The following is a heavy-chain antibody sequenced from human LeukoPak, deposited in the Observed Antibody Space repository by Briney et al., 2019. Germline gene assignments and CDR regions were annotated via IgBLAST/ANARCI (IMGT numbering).Heavy chain of an antibody. CDR1: GFTFSSYG. J-gene: IGHJ5*02. Sequence: GGSLRLSCAASGFTFSSYGMHWVRQAPGKGLEWVAVIWYDGSNKYYADSVKGRFTISRDNSKNTLYLQMNSLRAEDTAVYYCARDSRNRGWFDPWGQGTLVTVSS. CDR2: IWYDGSNK. CDR3: ARDSRNRGWFDP. V-gene: IGHV3-33*08. D-gene: IGHD2/OR15-2a*01.